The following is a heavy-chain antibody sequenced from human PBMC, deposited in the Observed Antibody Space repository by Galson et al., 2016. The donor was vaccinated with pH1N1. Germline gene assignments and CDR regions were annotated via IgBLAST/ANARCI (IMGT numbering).Heavy chain of an antibody. CDR3: AKVDRDDSGDYALDY. D-gene: IGHD4-17*01. CDR1: GFTFTNYA. V-gene: IGHV3-23*01. Sequence: SLRLSCAASGFTFTNYAMTWVRRAPGKGLEWVSDISGTGDNTRYADSVKGRFTISRDNSRNTLFLQMNSLRPEDTAVYYCAKVDRDDSGDYALDYWGQGTVGTVSA. CDR2: ISGTGDNT. J-gene: IGHJ4*02.